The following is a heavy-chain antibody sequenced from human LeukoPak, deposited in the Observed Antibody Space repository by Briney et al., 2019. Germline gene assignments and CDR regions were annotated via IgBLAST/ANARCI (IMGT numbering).Heavy chain of an antibody. Sequence: GASVKVSCKASDYTFTSYGISWVRQAPGQGLEWMGWISAYNGNTNYAQKLQGRVTMTTDTSTSTAYMELRSLRSDDTAVYYCARVPAATALSYYYYMDVWGKGTTVTVSS. J-gene: IGHJ6*03. V-gene: IGHV1-18*01. D-gene: IGHD2-2*01. CDR2: ISAYNGNT. CDR1: DYTFTSYG. CDR3: ARVPAATALSYYYYMDV.